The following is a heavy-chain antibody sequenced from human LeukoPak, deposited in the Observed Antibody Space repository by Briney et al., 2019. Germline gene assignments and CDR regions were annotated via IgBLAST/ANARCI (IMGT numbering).Heavy chain of an antibody. CDR1: GYTLTELS. D-gene: IGHD5-12*01. CDR2: FDPEDGET. J-gene: IGHJ4*02. CDR3: ATPGEWLHYRAFDY. Sequence: ASVKVSCKVSGYTLTELSMHWVRQAPGKGLEWMGGFDPEDGETINAQKFQGRVTMTEDTSTDTAYMELSSLRSEDTAVYYCATPGEWLHYRAFDYWGQGTLVTVSS. V-gene: IGHV1-24*01.